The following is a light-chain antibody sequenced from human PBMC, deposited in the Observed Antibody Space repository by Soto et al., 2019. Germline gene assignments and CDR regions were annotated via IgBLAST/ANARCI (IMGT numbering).Light chain of an antibody. V-gene: IGKV1-39*01. CDR3: QQSYSTPGYT. CDR1: QSISSY. J-gene: IGKJ2*01. Sequence: DIQMTQSPSSLSASVGDRVTITCRASQSISSYLNWYQQKPGKAPKLLIYAASSLQSGVPSRFSGCGSGTDFTLTISSLQPEDFATYYCQQSYSTPGYTFGQGTKLEIK. CDR2: AAS.